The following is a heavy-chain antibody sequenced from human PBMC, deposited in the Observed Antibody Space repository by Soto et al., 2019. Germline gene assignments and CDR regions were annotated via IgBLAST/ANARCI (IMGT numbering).Heavy chain of an antibody. J-gene: IGHJ4*02. Sequence: GGSLRLSCAASGFTFSSYAMSWVRQAPGKGLEWVSAISGSGGSTYYADSVKGRFTISRDNSKNTLYLQMNSLRAEDTAVYYCAKDHGGDIVVVVAATNFDYWGQGTMVTV. CDR2: ISGSGGST. CDR3: AKDHGGDIVVVVAATNFDY. V-gene: IGHV3-23*01. D-gene: IGHD2-15*01. CDR1: GFTFSSYA.